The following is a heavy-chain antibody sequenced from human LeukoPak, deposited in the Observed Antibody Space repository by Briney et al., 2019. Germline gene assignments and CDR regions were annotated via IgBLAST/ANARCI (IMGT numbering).Heavy chain of an antibody. CDR3: ARGSRLVRGVSIRFDP. J-gene: IGHJ5*02. Sequence: SETLSLTCSVSGGSITSTYYWGWIRQPPGKGLEWIGSMYYSGSTYYNPSLKSRVTMSVDTSKNQFSLKLSSVTAADTAVYYCARGSRLVRGVSIRFDPWGQGTLVTVSS. D-gene: IGHD3-10*01. V-gene: IGHV4-39*07. CDR2: MYYSGST. CDR1: GGSITSTYY.